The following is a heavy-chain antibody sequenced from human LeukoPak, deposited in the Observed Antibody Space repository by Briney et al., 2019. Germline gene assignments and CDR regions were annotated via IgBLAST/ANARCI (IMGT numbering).Heavy chain of an antibody. D-gene: IGHD3-22*01. Sequence: GGSLRLSCAASGFTFSSYGMSWVRQAPGKGLEWVSAISGSGGSTYYADSVKGRFTISRDNSKNTLYLQMNSLRAEDTAVYYCATRTTYYYDSSGWIDYWGQGTLVTVSS. V-gene: IGHV3-23*01. CDR3: ATRTTYYYDSSGWIDY. J-gene: IGHJ4*02. CDR1: GFTFSSYG. CDR2: ISGSGGST.